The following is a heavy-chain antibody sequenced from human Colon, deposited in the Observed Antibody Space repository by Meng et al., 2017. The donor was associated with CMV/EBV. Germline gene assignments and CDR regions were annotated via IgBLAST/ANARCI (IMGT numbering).Heavy chain of an antibody. Sequence: VPLRDSGLGLAMLSATPSPPCIVLEVSMSGYSWGVIRQPAGKGLEWIGRIDKSGTTHYNPSLKSRVTLSLDTSKDQFSLKLTSVTAADTAVYYCAREKSSCTSSTCYGVDSWGQGTLVTVSS. J-gene: IGHJ4*02. CDR2: IDKSGTT. CDR3: AREKSSCTSSTCYGVDS. D-gene: IGHD2-2*01. CDR1: EVSMSGYS. V-gene: IGHV4-4*07.